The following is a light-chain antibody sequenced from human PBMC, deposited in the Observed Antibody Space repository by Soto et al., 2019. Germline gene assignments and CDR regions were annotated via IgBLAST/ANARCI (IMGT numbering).Light chain of an antibody. CDR1: QGIGNA. CDR3: LQDINYPWT. Sequence: AIQMTQSPSSLSVSVGDRFTISCRASQGIGNALGWYQQKQGKXPKXXIYGASNLQSGVPPRFSGSESGTDLTIAISSLQPEDSETYDCLQDINYPWTFGQGTKVDIK. V-gene: IGKV1-6*01. J-gene: IGKJ1*01. CDR2: GAS.